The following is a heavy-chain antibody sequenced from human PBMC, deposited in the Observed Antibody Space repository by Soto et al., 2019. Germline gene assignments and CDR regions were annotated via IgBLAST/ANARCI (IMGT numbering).Heavy chain of an antibody. CDR2: TYYRSKWYN. V-gene: IGHV6-1*01. J-gene: IGHJ4*02. D-gene: IGHD6-13*01. CDR1: GDSVFRNSAA. CDR3: ARANSSSWLVDY. Sequence: SQTLSLSCAISGDSVFRNSAAWNWIRQSPSRGLEWLGRTYYRSKWYNDYAVSVKSRITINPDTSKNQFSLQLNSVTPEDTAVYYCARANSSSWLVDYWGQRTLVTVSS.